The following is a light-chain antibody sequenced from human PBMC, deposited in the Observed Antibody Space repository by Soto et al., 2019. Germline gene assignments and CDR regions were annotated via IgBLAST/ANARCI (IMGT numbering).Light chain of an antibody. Sequence: QSALTQPASVSGSPGQSITISCTGSSSDVGAYNFVSWYQHHPGRAPKLILYEVTTRPSGVSSRFSGSKSGNTASLTISGLQADYEATYYCSSYTSTNTPYVFGTGTKVTVL. J-gene: IGLJ1*01. CDR2: EVT. CDR1: SSDVGAYNF. V-gene: IGLV2-14*01. CDR3: SSYTSTNTPYV.